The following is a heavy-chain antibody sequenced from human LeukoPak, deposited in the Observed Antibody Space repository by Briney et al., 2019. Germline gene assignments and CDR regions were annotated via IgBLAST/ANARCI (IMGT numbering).Heavy chain of an antibody. Sequence: GGSLRLSCVVSGFTFSSFAMSWVRQAPGKGLEWVSGITSSGASTYYADSVKGRFTISRDNSRNTLYLQMNSLTAEDTAIYYCAKGAGSSPDYGDSSCAFWGQGTLVTVSS. D-gene: IGHD4-17*01. CDR2: ITSSGAST. V-gene: IGHV3-23*01. J-gene: IGHJ4*02. CDR3: AKGAGSSPDYGDSSCAF. CDR1: GFTFSSFA.